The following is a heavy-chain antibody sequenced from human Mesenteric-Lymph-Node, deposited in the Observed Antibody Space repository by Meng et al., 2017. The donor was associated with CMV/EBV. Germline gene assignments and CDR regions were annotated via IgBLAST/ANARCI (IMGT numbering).Heavy chain of an antibody. V-gene: IGHV4-38-2*02. CDR2: IYHSGST. J-gene: IGHJ4*02. Sequence: SETMSLTCTVSGYSISSGYYWGWIRQPPGKGLEWIGSIYHSGSTYYNPSLKNRVTISVDTSKNQFSLKLSPVTAADTAVYYCARGRGAAGDYWGQGTLVTVSS. CDR3: ARGRGAAGDY. D-gene: IGHD6-13*01. CDR1: GYSISSGYY.